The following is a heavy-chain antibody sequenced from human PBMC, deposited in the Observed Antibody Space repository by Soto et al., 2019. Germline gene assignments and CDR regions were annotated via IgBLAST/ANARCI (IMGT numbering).Heavy chain of an antibody. CDR2: ISAYNGNT. CDR3: ATVSVNLVGATLDDAFDI. D-gene: IGHD1-26*01. CDR1: GYTFTSYG. J-gene: IGHJ3*02. Sequence: GASVKVSCKASGYTFTSYGISWVRQAPGQGLEWMGWISAYNGNTNYAQKLQGRVTMTTDTSTSTAYMELRSLRSDDTAVYYCATVSVNLVGATLDDAFDIWGQGTMVTVSS. V-gene: IGHV1-18*01.